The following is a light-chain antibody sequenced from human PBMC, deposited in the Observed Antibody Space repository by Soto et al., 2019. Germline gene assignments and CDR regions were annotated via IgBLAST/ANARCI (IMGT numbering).Light chain of an antibody. J-gene: IGKJ1*01. CDR1: QSVSSY. V-gene: IGKV3-11*01. CDR3: QQRSNWPRLT. CDR2: DAS. Sequence: EIVLTQSPATLSLSPGERATLSCRASQSVSSYLAWYQQKPGQAPRLLIYDASNRATGIPARFSGSGSGTDFTLTIISLEPEDLAVYYCQQRSNWPRLTFGQGTKVEIK.